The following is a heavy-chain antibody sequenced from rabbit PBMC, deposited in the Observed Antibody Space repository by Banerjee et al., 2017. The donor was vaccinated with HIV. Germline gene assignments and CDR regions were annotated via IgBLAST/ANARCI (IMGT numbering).Heavy chain of an antibody. V-gene: IGHV1S40*01. CDR3: GRGTAGYAYAHDAFDP. Sequence: ASWAKGRFTISKTSSTTVTLQMTSLTVADTATYFCGRGTAGYAYAHDAFDPWGPGTLVTV. D-gene: IGHD6-1*01. J-gene: IGHJ2*01.